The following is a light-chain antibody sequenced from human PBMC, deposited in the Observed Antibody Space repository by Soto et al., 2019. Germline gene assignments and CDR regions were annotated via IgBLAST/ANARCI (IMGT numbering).Light chain of an antibody. J-gene: IGKJ3*01. CDR1: QGISRW. CDR2: SAS. V-gene: IGKV1-12*01. Sequence: DIQMTQLPSSMSASVGDRVTITCRASQGISRWLAWYHQKPGKAPNLLIYSASTLHSGVPSRFSGSGSGTDFTLNVSSLQPEDFGTYYCQQATSLPLPFGHGNHVDMK. CDR3: QQATSLPLP.